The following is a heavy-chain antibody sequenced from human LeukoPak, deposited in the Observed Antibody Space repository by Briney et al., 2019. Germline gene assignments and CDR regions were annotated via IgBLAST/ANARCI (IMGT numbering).Heavy chain of an antibody. D-gene: IGHD6-13*01. V-gene: IGHV4-59*01. CDR3: ARGCSAGTPHNWFDP. J-gene: IGHJ5*02. Sequence: PSETLSLTCTVSGGSISGYYWSWIRQPPGKGLEWIWYIYYSGSTNYNPSLKSRVTISVDTSKNQFSLKLSSVTAADTAVYYCARGCSAGTPHNWFDPWGQGTLVTVSS. CDR2: IYYSGST. CDR1: GGSISGYY.